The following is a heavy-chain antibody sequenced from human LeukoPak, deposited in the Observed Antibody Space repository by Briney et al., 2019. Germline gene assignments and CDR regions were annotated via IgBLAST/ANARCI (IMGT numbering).Heavy chain of an antibody. D-gene: IGHD3-22*01. Sequence: PSETLSLTCAVYGGSFSGYYWSWIRQPPGKGLEWIGEINHSGSTNYNPSLKSRVTISVDTSKSQFSLKLSSVTAADTAVYYCARGLGKADSSGYPDYWGQGTLVTVSS. CDR1: GGSFSGYY. J-gene: IGHJ4*02. CDR2: INHSGST. CDR3: ARGLGKADSSGYPDY. V-gene: IGHV4-34*01.